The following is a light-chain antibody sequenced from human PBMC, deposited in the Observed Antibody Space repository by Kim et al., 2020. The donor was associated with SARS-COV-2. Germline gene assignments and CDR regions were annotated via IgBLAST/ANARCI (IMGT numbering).Light chain of an antibody. CDR1: QSINSW. Sequence: DIQMTQSPSSVSASVGDRVTITCRASQSINSWLAWYQQKPGKAPNLLIYDASSLHSGVPSRFSGSGSGTDFTLTISSLQPEDCATYYCQQDNSFPITFGQGTQLEIK. CDR2: DAS. J-gene: IGKJ5*01. CDR3: QQDNSFPIT. V-gene: IGKV1-12*01.